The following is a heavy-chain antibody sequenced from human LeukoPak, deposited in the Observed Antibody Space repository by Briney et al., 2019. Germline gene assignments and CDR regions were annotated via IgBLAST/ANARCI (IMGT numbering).Heavy chain of an antibody. Sequence: GGSLRLSCAASGFTFSSYGMHWVRQAPGKGLEWVAFIRYDGSNKYYADSVKGRFTISRDNSKNTLYLQMNSLRAEDTAVYYCAEDPTFVVVPAASFDYWGQGTLVTVSS. CDR1: GFTFSSYG. V-gene: IGHV3-30*02. D-gene: IGHD2-2*01. J-gene: IGHJ4*02. CDR3: AEDPTFVVVPAASFDY. CDR2: IRYDGSNK.